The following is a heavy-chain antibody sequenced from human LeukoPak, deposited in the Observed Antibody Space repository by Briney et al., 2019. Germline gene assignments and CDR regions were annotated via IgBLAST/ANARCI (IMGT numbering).Heavy chain of an antibody. CDR3: ARAGYYYDSSGYFN. Sequence: GGSLGLSCAASGFTFSDYYMSWIRQAPGKGLEWVSYFGSSGGPIYYADSVKGRFTISRDNAKNSLYLQMNSLRAEDTAVYYCARAGYYYDSSGYFNWGQGTLVTVSS. CDR1: GFTFSDYY. V-gene: IGHV3-11*04. J-gene: IGHJ4*02. CDR2: FGSSGGPI. D-gene: IGHD3-22*01.